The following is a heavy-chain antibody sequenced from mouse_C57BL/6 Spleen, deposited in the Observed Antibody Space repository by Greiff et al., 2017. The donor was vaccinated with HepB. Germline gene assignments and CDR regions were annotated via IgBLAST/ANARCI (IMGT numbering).Heavy chain of an antibody. Sequence: EVKVEESGPGLVKPSQSLSLTCSVTGYSITSGYYWNWIRQFPGNKLEWMGYISYDGSNNYNPSLKNRISITRDTSKNQFFLKLNSVTTEDTATYYCARAYYDYERGNYYAMDYWGQGTSVTVSS. CDR2: ISYDGSN. D-gene: IGHD2-4*01. V-gene: IGHV3-6*01. CDR3: ARAYYDYERGNYYAMDY. J-gene: IGHJ4*01. CDR1: GYSITSGYY.